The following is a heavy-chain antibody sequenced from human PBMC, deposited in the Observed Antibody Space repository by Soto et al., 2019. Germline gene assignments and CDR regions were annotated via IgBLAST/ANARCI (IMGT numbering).Heavy chain of an antibody. V-gene: IGHV4-39*01. J-gene: IGHJ4*02. CDR2: IYYSGST. CDR1: GGSISSSSYY. D-gene: IGHD6-19*01. CDR3: ARQGIAVASQIDY. Sequence: SETLSLTCTFSGGSISSSSYYWGWIRQPPGKGLEWIGSIYYSGSTYYNPSLKSRVTISVDTSKNQFSLKLSSVTAADTAAYYCARQGIAVASQIDYWGQGTLVTVSS.